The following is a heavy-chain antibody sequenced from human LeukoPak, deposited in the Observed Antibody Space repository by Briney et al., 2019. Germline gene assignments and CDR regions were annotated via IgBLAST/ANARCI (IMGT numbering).Heavy chain of an antibody. CDR2: IYSGGST. Sequence: GGSLRLSCAASGFTVSSNYMSWVRQAPGKGLEWVSVIYSGGSTYYADSVKGRFTISRDNSKNTLYLQMNSLRAEDTAVYYCARLYSGSWYAHAFDIWGQGTMVTVSS. D-gene: IGHD6-13*01. V-gene: IGHV3-66*01. J-gene: IGHJ3*02. CDR3: ARLYSGSWYAHAFDI. CDR1: GFTVSSNY.